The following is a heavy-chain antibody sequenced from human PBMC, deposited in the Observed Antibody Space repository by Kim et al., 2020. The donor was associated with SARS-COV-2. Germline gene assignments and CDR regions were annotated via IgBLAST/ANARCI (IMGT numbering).Heavy chain of an antibody. CDR3: ARDGVGRAHTPIDY. Sequence: AQKFQGRVTMTRDTSPSTVYMELSRLRSEDTAVYYCARDGVGRAHTPIDYWGQGTLVTVSS. V-gene: IGHV1-46*01. J-gene: IGHJ4*02. D-gene: IGHD2-15*01.